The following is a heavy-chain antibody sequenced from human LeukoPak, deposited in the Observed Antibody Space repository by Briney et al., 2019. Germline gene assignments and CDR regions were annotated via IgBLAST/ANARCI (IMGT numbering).Heavy chain of an antibody. J-gene: IGHJ6*02. CDR2: TSAYNGNT. Sequence: ASVKVSCKASGYTFTSYGISWVRQAPGQGLEWMGWTSAYNGNTNYAQKLQGRVTMTTDTSTSTAYMELRSLRSDDTAVYYCAREWGLQNHVVGYYGMDVWGQGTTVTVSS. D-gene: IGHD4-11*01. V-gene: IGHV1-18*01. CDR1: GYTFTSYG. CDR3: AREWGLQNHVVGYYGMDV.